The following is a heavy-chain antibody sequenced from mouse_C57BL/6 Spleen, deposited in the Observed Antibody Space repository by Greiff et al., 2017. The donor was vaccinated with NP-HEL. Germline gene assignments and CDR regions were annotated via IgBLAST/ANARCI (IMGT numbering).Heavy chain of an antibody. Sequence: EVQLQQSGAELVKPGASVKLSCTASGFNIKDYYMHWVKQRTEQGLEWIGRIDPEDGETKYAPKFQGKAPITADTSSNTAYLQLSSLTSEDTAVYYRARWDDGSGGKGAWFAYWGQGTLVTVSA. CDR3: ARWDDGSGGKGAWFAY. CDR1: GFNIKDYY. J-gene: IGHJ3*01. D-gene: IGHD4-1*01. CDR2: IDPEDGET. V-gene: IGHV14-2*01.